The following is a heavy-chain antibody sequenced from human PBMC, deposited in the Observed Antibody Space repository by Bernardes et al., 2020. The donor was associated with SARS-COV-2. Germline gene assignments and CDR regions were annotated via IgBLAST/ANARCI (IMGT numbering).Heavy chain of an antibody. V-gene: IGHV3-30*04. Sequence: GGSLRLSCAASGFTFSSYAMHWVRQAPGKGLEWVAVISYDGSNKYYADSVKGRFTISRDNSKNTLYLQMNSLRAEDTAVYYCARDANYDSWYYMDVWGKGTTVTVSS. CDR1: GFTFSSYA. D-gene: IGHD5-12*01. CDR2: ISYDGSNK. CDR3: ARDANYDSWYYMDV. J-gene: IGHJ6*03.